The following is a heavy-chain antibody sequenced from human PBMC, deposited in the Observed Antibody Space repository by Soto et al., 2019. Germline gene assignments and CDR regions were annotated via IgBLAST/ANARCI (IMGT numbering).Heavy chain of an antibody. V-gene: IGHV3-30*18. CDR3: AKDRVGATPAEYFQH. CDR1: GFTFSSYG. D-gene: IGHD1-26*01. Sequence: QVQLVESGGGVVQPGRSLRLSCAASGFTFSSYGMHWVRQAPGKGLEWVAGISYDGSNKYYADSVKGRFTISRDNSKNTLNLQMNSLRAEDTAVYYCAKDRVGATPAEYFQHWGQGTLVTVSS. CDR2: ISYDGSNK. J-gene: IGHJ1*01.